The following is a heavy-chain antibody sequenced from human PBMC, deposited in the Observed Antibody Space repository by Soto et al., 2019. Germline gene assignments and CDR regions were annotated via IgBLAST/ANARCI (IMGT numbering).Heavy chain of an antibody. CDR1: GGSVTNSSYY. D-gene: IGHD4-17*01. CDR3: VSQRTTVPTQAYFDY. CDR2: VYYRGRS. J-gene: IGHJ4*02. Sequence: ETLSLTCTVSGGSVTNSSYYWGWIRQSPGKGLEWIGSVYYRGRSYSKSSVKSRVTISVDTSKNRFSLSLNSVTASDTAVYFCVSQRTTVPTQAYFDYWGPGALVTVSS. V-gene: IGHV4-39*01.